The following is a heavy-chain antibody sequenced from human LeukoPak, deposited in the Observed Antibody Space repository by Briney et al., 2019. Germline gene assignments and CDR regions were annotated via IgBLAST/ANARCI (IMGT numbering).Heavy chain of an antibody. CDR1: GYSISSGYF. Sequence: SETLSLTCTVSGYSISSGYFWGWIRQPPGKGLEWIGSIYHSGSTSYNPSLKSRLTISVDTSKNQFSLKLSSVTAADTAVYYCARVAWPGEAAGGAKKSASFADYYYYYMDVWGKGTTVTVSS. V-gene: IGHV4-38-2*02. CDR3: ARVAWPGEAAGGAKKSASFADYYYYYMDV. D-gene: IGHD6-13*01. CDR2: IYHSGST. J-gene: IGHJ6*03.